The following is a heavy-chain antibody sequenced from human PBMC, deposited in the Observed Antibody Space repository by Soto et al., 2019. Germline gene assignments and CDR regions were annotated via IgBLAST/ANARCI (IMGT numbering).Heavy chain of an antibody. Sequence: QVQLQESGPGLVRPSETLSPTCTVSSDSISSYYWIWIRQSPGKGLEWIGYTDYSGNTNYNPSLRRRRTITGDTPKNQFSLRLRPVPAADRPVYYCARAVGAPLSYLDYWGQGPLVTVSS. CDR2: TDYSGNT. J-gene: IGHJ4*02. CDR1: SDSISSYY. D-gene: IGHD6-19*01. V-gene: IGHV4-59*08. CDR3: ARAVGAPLSYLDY.